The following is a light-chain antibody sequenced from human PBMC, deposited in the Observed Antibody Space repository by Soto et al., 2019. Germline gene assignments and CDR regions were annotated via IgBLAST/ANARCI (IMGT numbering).Light chain of an antibody. J-gene: IGKJ5*01. CDR2: DAS. CDR3: MQRTHVPIT. CDR1: QSLVYSDGKTY. Sequence: DVVVTQTPLSLSVTPGQPASMSCKPSQSLVYSDGKTYLYWYLQRPGQPPQLXIYDASNRLSGVPDRFSGSGAGADFTLKISRVEAEDVGVYYCMQRTHVPITFGQGTRLENK. V-gene: IGKV2D-29*01.